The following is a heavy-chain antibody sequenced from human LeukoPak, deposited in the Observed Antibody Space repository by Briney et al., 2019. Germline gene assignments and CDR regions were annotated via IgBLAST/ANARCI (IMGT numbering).Heavy chain of an antibody. CDR2: INHSGST. CDR3: ARAREPNSGSWFSDS. J-gene: IGHJ4*02. CDR1: GGSFSGYY. D-gene: IGHD6-13*01. Sequence: SETLSLTCAVYGGSFSGYYWSWIRQPPGKGLEWIGEINHSGSTNYNPSLKSRVTISVDTSKNQFSLKLSSVTAADTAVYYCARAREPNSGSWFSDSWGQGTLVTVSS. V-gene: IGHV4-34*01.